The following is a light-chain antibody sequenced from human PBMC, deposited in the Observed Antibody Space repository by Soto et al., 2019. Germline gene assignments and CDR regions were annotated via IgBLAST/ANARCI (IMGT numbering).Light chain of an antibody. CDR1: QGIISY. Sequence: DIHLTQSPSSLSASVGYRFTITCRAGQGIISYLNWYQQKAGKAPRLLIYGSSSSLSGVPPRFSGSGSGTDFTLTISSLQPEDFEPYYCQQTYTKPITFGQGTRLEIK. J-gene: IGKJ5*01. CDR3: QQTYTKPIT. CDR2: GSS. V-gene: IGKV1-39*01.